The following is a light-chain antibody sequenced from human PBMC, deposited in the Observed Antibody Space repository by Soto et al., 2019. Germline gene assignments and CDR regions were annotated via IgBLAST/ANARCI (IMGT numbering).Light chain of an antibody. CDR2: DVS. Sequence: QSALTQPASVSGSPGQSITISCTGTSSDVGGYNYVSWYQQHPGKAPKLMSYDVSNRPSGVSNRFSGSKSGNTASLTISGLQADDEADYYCSSHTSSSTADVVFGGGTKLTVL. CDR3: SSHTSSSTADVV. J-gene: IGLJ2*01. CDR1: SSDVGGYNY. V-gene: IGLV2-14*01.